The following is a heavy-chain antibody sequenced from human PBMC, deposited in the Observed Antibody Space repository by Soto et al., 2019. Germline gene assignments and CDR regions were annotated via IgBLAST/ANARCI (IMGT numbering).Heavy chain of an antibody. J-gene: IGHJ4*02. CDR1: GFTFSSYW. CDR2: INSDGSST. CDR3: ARGPAISTVTSFFDY. D-gene: IGHD4-4*01. V-gene: IGHV3-74*01. Sequence: GGSLRLSCAASGFTFSSYWMHWVRQAPGKGLVWVSRINSDGSSTSYADSVKGRFTISRDNAKNTLYLQMNSLRAEDTAVYYCARGPAISTVTSFFDYWGQRTLVTVSS.